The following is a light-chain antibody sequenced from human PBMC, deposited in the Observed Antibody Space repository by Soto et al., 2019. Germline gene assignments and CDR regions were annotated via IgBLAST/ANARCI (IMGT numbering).Light chain of an antibody. Sequence: EIVLTQSPATLSLSPGERATLSCRASQSVGSSLAWYQQKPGQAPRLLIYDASNRATGIPARFSGSGSGTDVTLSSSSLEPEDSAVYYCQQRDNWPPYTFGQGTKLEI. V-gene: IGKV3-11*01. CDR1: QSVGSS. J-gene: IGKJ2*01. CDR2: DAS. CDR3: QQRDNWPPYT.